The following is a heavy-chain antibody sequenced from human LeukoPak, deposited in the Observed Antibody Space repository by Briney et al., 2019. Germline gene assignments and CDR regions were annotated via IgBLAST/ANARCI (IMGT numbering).Heavy chain of an antibody. V-gene: IGHV4-59*12. J-gene: IGHJ3*02. D-gene: IGHD1-14*01. CDR3: AREPNRIGMQDAFDI. CDR2: IYYSGST. CDR1: GGSISSYY. Sequence: PSETLSLTCTVSGGSISSYYWSWIRQPPGKGLEWIGYIYYSGSTNYNPSLKSRVTISVDTSKNQFSLKLSSVTAADTAVYYCAREPNRIGMQDAFDIWGQGTMVTVSS.